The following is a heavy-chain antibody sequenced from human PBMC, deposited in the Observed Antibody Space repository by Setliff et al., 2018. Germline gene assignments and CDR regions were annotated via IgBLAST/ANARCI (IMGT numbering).Heavy chain of an antibody. CDR1: GFTFSSYA. Sequence: LRLSCAASGFTFSSYAMSWVRQAPGKGLEWVSAISGSGDSTYYADSVKGRFTISRDNSKNTPYLQMNSLRAEDTAVYYCAKDRQQLYFDYWGQGTLVTVSS. J-gene: IGHJ4*02. CDR3: AKDRQQLYFDY. D-gene: IGHD6-13*01. V-gene: IGHV3-23*01. CDR2: ISGSGDST.